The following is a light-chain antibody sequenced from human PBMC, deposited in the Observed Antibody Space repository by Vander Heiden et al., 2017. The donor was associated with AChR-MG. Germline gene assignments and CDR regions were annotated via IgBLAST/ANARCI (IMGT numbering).Light chain of an antibody. CDR2: GFS. Sequence: QSVLTPPPSVSGAPGQRVPTPCTGSTSNTAADYDVNWYQRLPGTAPKLLIYGFSNRPSGVPDRFSGSESGNSASLVITGLQAEDEADYHCQSYDSDLEGSVFGGGTKLTVL. CDR1: TSNTAADYD. CDR3: QSYDSDLEGSV. V-gene: IGLV1-40*01. J-gene: IGLJ2*01.